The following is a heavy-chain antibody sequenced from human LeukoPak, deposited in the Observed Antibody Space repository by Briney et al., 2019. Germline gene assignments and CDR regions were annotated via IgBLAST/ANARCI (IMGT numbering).Heavy chain of an antibody. CDR1: GYTFTSYY. V-gene: IGHV1-46*03. D-gene: IGHD3-3*01. CDR2: INPSGRT. J-gene: IGHJ5*02. Sequence: ASVKVSCKASGYTFTSYYMHWVRQAPGQELEWMGIINPSGRTDYAQKFQGRVTLTRDTSTSTVYMELRSLRSEDTAVYYCARDGAYYDFWSGYPSPTNWFDPWGQGTLVTVSS. CDR3: ARDGAYYDFWSGYPSPTNWFDP.